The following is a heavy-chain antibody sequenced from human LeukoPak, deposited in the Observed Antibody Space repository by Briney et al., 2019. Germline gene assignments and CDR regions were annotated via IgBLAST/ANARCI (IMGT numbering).Heavy chain of an antibody. CDR3: VILPDHDSSGTNFDY. J-gene: IGHJ4*02. CDR1: GGTFSSYA. CDR2: IIPIFGTA. Sequence: ASVKVSCKASGGTFSSYAISWVRQAPGQGLEWMGRIIPIFGTANYAQKFQGRVTITTDESTSTAYMELSSLRSEDTAVYYCVILPDHDSSGTNFDYWGQGTLVTVSS. D-gene: IGHD3-22*01. V-gene: IGHV1-69*05.